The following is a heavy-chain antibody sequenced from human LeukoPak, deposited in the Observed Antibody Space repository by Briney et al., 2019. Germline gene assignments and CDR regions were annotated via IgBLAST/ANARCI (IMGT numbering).Heavy chain of an antibody. CDR2: INPNSGGT. D-gene: IGHD3-16*01. V-gene: IGHV1-2*02. CDR3: AREPLFMITFGGVYEL. Sequence: ASVKVSCKASGYTFTGYYMHWVRQAPGQGLEWMGWINPNSGGTNYAQKFQGRVTMTRDTSISTAYMELSRLRSVDTAVYYCAREPLFMITFGGVYELWGQGTLVTVSS. CDR1: GYTFTGYY. J-gene: IGHJ4*02.